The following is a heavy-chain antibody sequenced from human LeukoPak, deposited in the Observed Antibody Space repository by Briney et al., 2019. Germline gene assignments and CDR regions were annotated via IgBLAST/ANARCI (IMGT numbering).Heavy chain of an antibody. CDR2: ISGSGGST. D-gene: IGHD1-26*01. CDR3: ARETWELREVIRGPLDY. J-gene: IGHJ4*02. Sequence: GGSLRLSCAASGFTFSSYAMSWVRQAPGKGLEWVSAISGSGGSTYYADSVKGRFTISRDNSKNTLYLQMNSLRAEDTAVYYCARETWELREVIRGPLDYWGQGTLVTVSS. V-gene: IGHV3-23*01. CDR1: GFTFSSYA.